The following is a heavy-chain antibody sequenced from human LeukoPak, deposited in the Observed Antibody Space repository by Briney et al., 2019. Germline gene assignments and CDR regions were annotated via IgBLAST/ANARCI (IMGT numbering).Heavy chain of an antibody. J-gene: IGHJ2*01. V-gene: IGHV1-69*13. CDR3: AKEGDTALVTGYFDL. D-gene: IGHD5-18*01. CDR1: GGTFGSYV. CDR2: IIPIFGTA. Sequence: SVKVSCKASGGTFGSYVISWVRQAPGQGLEWMGGIIPIFGTAHYAQKFQGRLTITADESTSTVYMELSSLRSEATAMYYCAKEGDTALVTGYFDLWGRGTLVTVSA.